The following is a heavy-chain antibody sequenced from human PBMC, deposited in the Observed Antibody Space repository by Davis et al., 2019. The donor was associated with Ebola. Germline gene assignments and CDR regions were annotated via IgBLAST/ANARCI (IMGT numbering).Heavy chain of an antibody. D-gene: IGHD2-8*01. CDR3: ASEYGDY. CDR1: GYTLTELS. J-gene: IGHJ4*02. Sequence: AASVQVSCKVSGYTLTELSIHWVRQAPGKGLEWMGGSDPEDGEAIYSQKFQGRVTMTEDTSTDKAYMELSNMRSEDTAVYYCASEYGDYWGQGTLVTVSS. CDR2: SDPEDGEA. V-gene: IGHV1-24*01.